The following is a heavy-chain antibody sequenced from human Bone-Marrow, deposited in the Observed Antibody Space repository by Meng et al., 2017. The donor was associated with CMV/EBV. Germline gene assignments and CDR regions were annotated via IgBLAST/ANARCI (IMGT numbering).Heavy chain of an antibody. D-gene: IGHD3-22*01. CDR1: GYTFTSYG. J-gene: IGHJ6*02. Sequence: SVKVSCKASGYTFTSYGISWVRQAPGQGLEWMGGIIPILGIANYAQKFQGRVTITADKSTSTAYKALSSLRSEDTAVYYCARGRYYYESSGYAYYYYGMDVWGQGTTVTVSS. CDR2: IIPILGIA. CDR3: ARGRYYYESSGYAYYYYGMDV. V-gene: IGHV1-69*10.